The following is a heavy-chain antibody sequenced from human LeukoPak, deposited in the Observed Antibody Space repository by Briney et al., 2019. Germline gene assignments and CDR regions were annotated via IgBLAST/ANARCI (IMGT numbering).Heavy chain of an antibody. J-gene: IGHJ3*02. D-gene: IGHD2-21*02. Sequence: GGSLRLSRVVSEFAFSSYWVTWVRQAPGKGLEWVANIKQDGSARYYADSVKGRFTISRDNAKNSLYLQMNSLRAEDTAMYYCATYCGGDCYSPHDAFDNWGQGTMVTVSS. CDR2: IKQDGSAR. V-gene: IGHV3-7*05. CDR1: EFAFSSYW. CDR3: ATYCGGDCYSPHDAFDN.